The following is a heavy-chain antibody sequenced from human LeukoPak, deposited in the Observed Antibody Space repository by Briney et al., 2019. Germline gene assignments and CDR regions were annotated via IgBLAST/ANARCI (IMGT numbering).Heavy chain of an antibody. D-gene: IGHD3-3*01. V-gene: IGHV4-4*07. J-gene: IGHJ3*02. CDR1: GGSISSYY. Sequence: PSETLSLTCTVSGGSISSYYWNWIRQPAGKGLEWIGRIYTSGSTNYNPSLKSRVTMSVDTSKNQFSLKLSSVTAADTAVYYCARDDFWSSYRAFDIWGQGTMVTVSS. CDR3: ARDDFWSSYRAFDI. CDR2: IYTSGST.